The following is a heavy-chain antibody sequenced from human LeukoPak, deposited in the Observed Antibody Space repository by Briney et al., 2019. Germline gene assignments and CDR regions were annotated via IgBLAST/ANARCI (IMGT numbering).Heavy chain of an antibody. J-gene: IGHJ4*02. CDR2: SNHSGST. CDR3: ARPGYSSTLDDY. D-gene: IGHD6-13*01. Sequence: SETLSLTCAVYGGSFSGYYWSWIRQPPGKGLEWIGESNHSGSTNYNPSLKSRVTISVDTSKNQFSLKLSSVTAADTAVYYCARPGYSSTLDDYWGQGTLVTVSS. CDR1: GGSFSGYY. V-gene: IGHV4-34*01.